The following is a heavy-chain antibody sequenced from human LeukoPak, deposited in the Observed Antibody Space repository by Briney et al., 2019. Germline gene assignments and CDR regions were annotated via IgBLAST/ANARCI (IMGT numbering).Heavy chain of an antibody. CDR2: ITHSGST. CDR3: ARYTRAAAPRFDN. D-gene: IGHD2-15*01. CDR1: DGSFTSIY. V-gene: IGHV4-34*01. J-gene: IGHJ4*02. Sequence: SETLSLTCAVHDGSFTSIYWSWIRQPPGRGLEWIGEITHSGSTNYNPSLKSRVTISLDTSKNQFSLKLNSVTAADAAVYYCARYTRAAAPRFDNWGQGTLVAVSS.